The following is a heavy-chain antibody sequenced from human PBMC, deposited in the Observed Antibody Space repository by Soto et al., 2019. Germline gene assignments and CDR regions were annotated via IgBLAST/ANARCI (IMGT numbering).Heavy chain of an antibody. CDR2: ISSTSSFT. CDR3: ARTDGYNYFDF. CDR1: GFTFSDSY. J-gene: IGHJ4*02. Sequence: QVQLVESGGGLVKPGGSLRLSCVASGFTFSDSYMSWVRQAPGKGLEWVSYISSTSSFTDYAESVKGRFIISRDNAKNSLFLQMNSLRAEDTALYYCARTDGYNYFDFWGQGTLVSVSS. D-gene: IGHD5-12*01. V-gene: IGHV3-11*06.